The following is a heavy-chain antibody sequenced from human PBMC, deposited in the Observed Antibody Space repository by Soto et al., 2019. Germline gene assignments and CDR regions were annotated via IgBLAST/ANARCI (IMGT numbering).Heavy chain of an antibody. CDR3: AREQRGDGYWFDS. V-gene: IGHV4-39*02. CDR2: IYYSGTA. Sequence: SETPSITCSVSGGSISSSNYYWGWIRQPPGKGLEWIGTIYYSGTAYYNPSLKSRVTISVDTSKNQFSLKQSSVTAADTAVYYCAREQRGDGYWFDSWGQGILVTVSS. D-gene: IGHD7-27*01. J-gene: IGHJ5*01. CDR1: GGSISSSNYY.